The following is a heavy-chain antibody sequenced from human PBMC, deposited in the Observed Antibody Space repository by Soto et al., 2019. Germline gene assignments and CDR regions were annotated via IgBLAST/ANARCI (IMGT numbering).Heavy chain of an antibody. D-gene: IGHD5-12*01. V-gene: IGHV4-34*01. Sequence: SETLSLTCAVYGGSFSGYYWSWIRQPPGKGLEWIGEINHSGSTKYNPSLKSRVTISVDTSKNQLSLKLSSVTAADTAVYYCAIIVPTPAVDYAFEIWGQGTKVTVSS. J-gene: IGHJ3*02. CDR1: GGSFSGYY. CDR3: AIIVPTPAVDYAFEI. CDR2: INHSGST.